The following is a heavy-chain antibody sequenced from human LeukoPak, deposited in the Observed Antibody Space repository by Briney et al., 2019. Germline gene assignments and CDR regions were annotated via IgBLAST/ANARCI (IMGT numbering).Heavy chain of an antibody. Sequence: SVKVSCKASGYTFINYAISWVRQAPGQGLEWMGGIIPIFGTANHAQKFQGRVTITADESTSTAYMELSSLRSEDTAVYYCARGRELLRDAFDIWGQGTMVTVSS. CDR3: ARGRELLRDAFDI. D-gene: IGHD1-26*01. CDR1: GYTFINYA. J-gene: IGHJ3*02. CDR2: IIPIFGTA. V-gene: IGHV1-69*13.